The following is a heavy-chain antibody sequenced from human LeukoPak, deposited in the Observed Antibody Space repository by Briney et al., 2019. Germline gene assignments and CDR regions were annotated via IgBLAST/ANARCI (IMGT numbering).Heavy chain of an antibody. CDR3: ARGSPYSGSYYDY. Sequence: PSETLSLTCAVYGGSFSGYYWSWIRQPPGKGLEWIGEINHSGSTNYSPSLKSRVTISVDTSKNQFSLKLSSVTAADTAVYYCARGSPYSGSYYDYWGQGTLVTVSS. J-gene: IGHJ4*02. CDR2: INHSGST. CDR1: GGSFSGYY. D-gene: IGHD1-26*01. V-gene: IGHV4-34*01.